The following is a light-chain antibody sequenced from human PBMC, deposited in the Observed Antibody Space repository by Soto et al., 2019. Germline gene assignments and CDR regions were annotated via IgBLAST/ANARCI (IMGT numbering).Light chain of an antibody. CDR2: GAS. Sequence: EIVMTQSPATLSVSPGERATLSCRASQSVTTRLAWYQQKPGQAPRLLIYGASTRATGIPARFSGSGSGTEVTLTISSLQSEDFAVYHCQQYNNWPPEYTFGQGTKLEIK. J-gene: IGKJ2*01. CDR1: QSVTTR. CDR3: QQYNNWPPEYT. V-gene: IGKV3D-15*01.